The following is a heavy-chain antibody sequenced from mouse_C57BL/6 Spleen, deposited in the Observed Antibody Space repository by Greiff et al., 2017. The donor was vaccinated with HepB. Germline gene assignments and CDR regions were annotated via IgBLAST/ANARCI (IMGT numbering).Heavy chain of an antibody. Sequence: EVKLMESGPGLVKPSQSLSLTCSVTGYSITSGYYWNWIRQFPGNKLEWMGYISYDGSNNYNPSLKNRISITRDTSKNQFFLKLNSVTTEDTATYYCAREGGTTLYFDYWGQGTTLTVSS. V-gene: IGHV3-6*01. J-gene: IGHJ2*01. CDR2: ISYDGSN. CDR3: AREGGTTLYFDY. CDR1: GYSITSGYY. D-gene: IGHD1-1*01.